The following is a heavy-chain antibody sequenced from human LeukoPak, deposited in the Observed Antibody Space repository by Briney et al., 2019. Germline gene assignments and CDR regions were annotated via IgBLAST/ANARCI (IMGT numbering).Heavy chain of an antibody. D-gene: IGHD6-19*01. CDR2: ISWDSGII. J-gene: IGHJ4*02. Sequence: GGSLRLSCAASGFAFDDYAMHWVRQAPGKGLEWVSSISWDSGIIRYADSIKGRFTISRDNAKNSLYLQMNSLRAEDTALYFCAKAWQWLGAFDYWGQGTPVTVSS. CDR3: AKAWQWLGAFDY. CDR1: GFAFDDYA. V-gene: IGHV3-9*01.